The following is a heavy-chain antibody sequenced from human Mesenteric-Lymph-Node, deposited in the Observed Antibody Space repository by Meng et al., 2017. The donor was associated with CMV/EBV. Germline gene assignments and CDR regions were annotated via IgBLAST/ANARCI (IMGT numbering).Heavy chain of an antibody. CDR2: INPSGGST. CDR1: GYTFTSYY. CDR3: ARDRRGYCDSTTCYRVFDY. J-gene: IGHJ4*02. D-gene: IGHD2-2*02. Sequence: ASVKVSCKASGYTFTSYYMHWVRQAPGQGLEWMGIINPSGGSTSYAQKFQGRVTISVDTPKNQFSLKLSSVTAADTAVYYCARDRRGYCDSTTCYRVFDYWDQGTLVTVSS. V-gene: IGHV1-46*01.